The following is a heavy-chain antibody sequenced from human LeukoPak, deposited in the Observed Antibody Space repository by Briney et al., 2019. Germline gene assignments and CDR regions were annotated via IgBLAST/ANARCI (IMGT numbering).Heavy chain of an antibody. Sequence: PSETLSLTCTVSGGSISLSFWSWLRQPAGKGLEWVGRLYPSGRTENNPSLKSRVSISLDAPKSPFSLRLPSVTASDTAVYFCARDAGSGWYYFDSWGQGTRVTVSS. CDR2: LYPSGRT. V-gene: IGHV4-4*07. CDR3: ARDAGSGWYYFDS. CDR1: GGSISLSF. D-gene: IGHD6-19*01. J-gene: IGHJ4*02.